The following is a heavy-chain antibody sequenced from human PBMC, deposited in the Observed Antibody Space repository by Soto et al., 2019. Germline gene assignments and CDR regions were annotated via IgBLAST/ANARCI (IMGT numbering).Heavy chain of an antibody. CDR1: SGSISSYY. CDR2: IYYSGST. CDR3: ARGGNNNDCRYYIDY. J-gene: IGHJ4*02. V-gene: IGHV4-59*01. D-gene: IGHD2-21*02. Sequence: QVQLQESGPGLVKPSETLSLTCTVSSGSISSYYWSWIRQPPGKGLEWIGYIYYSGSTNYNPSLQSRFTMSLDTSKNQFSLKLSSVTAADTAVYYCARGGNNNDCRYYIDYWGQGTLVTVSS.